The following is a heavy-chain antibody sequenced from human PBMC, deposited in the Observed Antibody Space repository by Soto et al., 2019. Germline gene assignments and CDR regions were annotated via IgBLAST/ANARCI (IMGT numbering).Heavy chain of an antibody. CDR1: GDTYTSYY. CDR3: AMLNSGSHSYRGMDF. Sequence: ASVKVSCKASGDTYTSYYIHWVRQAPGQGLGWMGTFNPSGGGTFYAQKFQGRVTMTGDTSTSTVYMELSSLRSEDTAIYYCAMLNSGSHSYRGMDFWGQGTTVTVSS. V-gene: IGHV1-46*01. D-gene: IGHD1-26*01. CDR2: FNPSGGGT. J-gene: IGHJ6*02.